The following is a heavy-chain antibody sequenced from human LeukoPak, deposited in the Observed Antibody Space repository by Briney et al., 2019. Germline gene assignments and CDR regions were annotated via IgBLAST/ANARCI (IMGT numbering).Heavy chain of an antibody. Sequence: SETLSLTCAVYGGSFSGYFWSWIRQPPGKGLEWIGDINHNGGTNYNPSLKSRVTISVDTSKNQFSLKLSSVTAADTAVYYCARTDSGYEYRYYYYYYMDVWGKGTTVTVSS. CDR3: ARTDSGYEYRYYYYYYMDV. CDR2: INHNGGT. CDR1: GGSFSGYF. V-gene: IGHV4-34*01. D-gene: IGHD5-12*01. J-gene: IGHJ6*03.